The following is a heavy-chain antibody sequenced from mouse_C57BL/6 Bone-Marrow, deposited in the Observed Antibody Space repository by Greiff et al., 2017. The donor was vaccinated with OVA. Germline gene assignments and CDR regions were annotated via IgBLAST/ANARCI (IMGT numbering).Heavy chain of an antibody. J-gene: IGHJ1*03. CDR1: GYTFTSYT. D-gene: IGHD4-1*02. Sequence: VQGVESGAELARPGASVKMSCKASGYTFTSYTMHWVKQRPGQGLEWIGYINPSSGYTKYNQKFKDKATLTADKSSSTAYMQLSSLTSEDSAVYYCAREGPTGNWYFDVWGTGTTVTVSS. CDR3: AREGPTGNWYFDV. V-gene: IGHV1-4*01. CDR2: INPSSGYT.